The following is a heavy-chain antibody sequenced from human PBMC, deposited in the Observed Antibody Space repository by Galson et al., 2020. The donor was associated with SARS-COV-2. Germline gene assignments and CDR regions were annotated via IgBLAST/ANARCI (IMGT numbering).Heavy chain of an antibody. CDR1: GFTFNSSA. CDR3: ARETDDYTSSWYDY. J-gene: IGHJ4*02. CDR2: ISYDGTTR. V-gene: IGHV3-30*04. Sequence: GGSLRLSCRASGFTFNSSAMHWVRQAPGKGLEWVAIISYDGTTRYNLDSVKGRFTISRDNSKNTLYLQMDSLTTDDTAFYYCARETDDYTSSWYDYWGQGTLVTVSS. D-gene: IGHD6-13*01.